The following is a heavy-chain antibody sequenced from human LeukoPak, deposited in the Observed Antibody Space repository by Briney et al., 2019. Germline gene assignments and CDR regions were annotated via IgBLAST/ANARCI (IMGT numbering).Heavy chain of an antibody. CDR3: ARGSTMVRGVIITTPHFDY. CDR1: GGSISSGGYS. D-gene: IGHD3-10*01. Sequence: SETLSLTCAVSGGSISSGGYSWSWIRQPPGTGLEWIGYIYHSGSTYYNPSLESRVTISVDRSKNQFSLKLSSVTAADTAVYYCARGSTMVRGVIITTPHFDYWGQGTLVTVSS. V-gene: IGHV4-30-2*01. CDR2: IYHSGST. J-gene: IGHJ4*02.